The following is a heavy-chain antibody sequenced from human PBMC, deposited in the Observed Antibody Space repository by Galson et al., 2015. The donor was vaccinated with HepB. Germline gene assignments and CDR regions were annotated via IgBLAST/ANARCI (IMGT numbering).Heavy chain of an antibody. J-gene: IGHJ4*02. V-gene: IGHV3-30*18. CDR2: ISYDGSNK. D-gene: IGHD5-12*01. CDR3: AKGVGAVATRDY. Sequence: SLSLSCAASGFTFSSYGMHWVRQAPGKGLEWVAVISYDGSNKYYADSVKGRFTISRDNSKNMLYLQMNSLRAEDTAVYYCAKGVGAVATRDYWGQGTLVTVSS. CDR1: GFTFSSYG.